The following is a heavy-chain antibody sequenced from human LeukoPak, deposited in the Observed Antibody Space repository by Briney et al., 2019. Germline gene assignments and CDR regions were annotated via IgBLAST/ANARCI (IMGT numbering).Heavy chain of an antibody. J-gene: IGHJ4*02. CDR3: AKEGDYYYGSGSYYNRDYFDY. D-gene: IGHD3-10*01. CDR1: GFTFSSYA. Sequence: GGSLRLSCAASGFTFSSYAMSWVRQAPGKGLEWVSAISGSGGSTYYVDSVKGRFTISRDNSKNTLYLQMNSLRAEDTAVYYCAKEGDYYYGSGSYYNRDYFDYWGQGTLVTVSS. V-gene: IGHV3-23*01. CDR2: ISGSGGST.